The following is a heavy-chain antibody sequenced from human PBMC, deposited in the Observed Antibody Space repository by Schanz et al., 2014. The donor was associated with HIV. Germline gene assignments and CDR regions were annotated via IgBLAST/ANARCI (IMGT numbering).Heavy chain of an antibody. CDR2: IWYDGTDK. CDR3: ASTEFPYSSSSDYYYGMDV. V-gene: IGHV3-33*01. CDR1: GFTFSSHG. J-gene: IGHJ6*02. D-gene: IGHD6-6*01. Sequence: QVQLVESGGGVVQPGRSLRLSCAASGFTFSSHGMHWVRQAPGKGLEWVAVIWYDGTDKYYAGSVKGRFTISRDNSKKTLYLQMNSLRAGDTAVYYCASTEFPYSSSSDYYYGMDVWGQGTTVTVSS.